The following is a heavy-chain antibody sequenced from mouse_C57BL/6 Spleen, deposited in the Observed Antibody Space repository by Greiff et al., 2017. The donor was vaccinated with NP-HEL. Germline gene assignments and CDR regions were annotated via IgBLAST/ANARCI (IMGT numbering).Heavy chain of an antibody. J-gene: IGHJ2*01. Sequence: DVKLVESGGGLVQPGGSLKLSCAASGFTFSSYGMSWVRQTPDKRLELVATINSNGGSTYYPDSVKGRFTISRDNAKNTLYLQMSSLKSEDTAMYYCGRMARTINWGQGTTLTVSS. CDR1: GFTFSSYG. V-gene: IGHV5-6-3*01. CDR3: GRMARTIN. CDR2: INSNGGST.